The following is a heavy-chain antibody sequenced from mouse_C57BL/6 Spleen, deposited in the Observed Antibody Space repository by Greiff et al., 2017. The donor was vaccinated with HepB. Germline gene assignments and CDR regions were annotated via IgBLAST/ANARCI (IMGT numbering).Heavy chain of an antibody. J-gene: IGHJ4*01. V-gene: IGHV1-82*01. CDR2: IYPGDGDT. CDR3: EGYYYGSSCDAMDY. Sequence: QVQLQQSGPELVKPGASVQISCKASGYAFSSFWMNWVKQRPGKGLVWIGRIYPGDGDTNYNGKFKGKDTLNADKSSSTASMQLTSLTSEDSAVYFCEGYYYGSSCDAMDYWGQGTSVTDSS. D-gene: IGHD1-1*01. CDR1: GYAFSSFW.